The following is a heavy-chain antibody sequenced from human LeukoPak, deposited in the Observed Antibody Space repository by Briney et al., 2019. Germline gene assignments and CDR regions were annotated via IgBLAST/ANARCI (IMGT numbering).Heavy chain of an antibody. V-gene: IGHV4-39*07. J-gene: IGHJ6*03. CDR3: ARLVAVAGTYYYYYMDV. Sequence: SETLSLTCTVSGGSISSSSYYWGWIRQPPGKGLEWIGSIYYSGSTYYNPSLKSRVTISVDTSKNQFSLKLSSVTAADTAVYYCARLVAVAGTYYYYYMDVWGKGTTVTISS. D-gene: IGHD6-19*01. CDR1: GGSISSSSYY. CDR2: IYYSGST.